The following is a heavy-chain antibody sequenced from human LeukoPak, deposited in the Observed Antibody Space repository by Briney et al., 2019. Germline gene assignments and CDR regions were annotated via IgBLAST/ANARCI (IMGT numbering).Heavy chain of an antibody. J-gene: IGHJ4*02. CDR3: VRGGGTFDY. Sequence: PGGSLRLSCAASGFNLRGHWMSWVRQSPGKGLEWVANIKEDGSVTNYVNSVKGRFTISRDNAKNSLYLQMNSLRVEATAVYYCVRGGGTFDYWGQGTLVTVSS. D-gene: IGHD3-16*01. CDR2: IKEDGSVT. CDR1: GFNLRGHW. V-gene: IGHV3-7*04.